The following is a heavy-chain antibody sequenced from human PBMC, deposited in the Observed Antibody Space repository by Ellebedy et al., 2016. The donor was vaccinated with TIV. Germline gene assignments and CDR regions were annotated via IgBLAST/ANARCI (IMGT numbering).Heavy chain of an antibody. D-gene: IGHD6-19*01. J-gene: IGHJ4*02. CDR1: GFTFSSYA. Sequence: GESLKISXAASGFTFSSYAMSWVRQAPGKGLEWVSAISGSGGSTYYADSVKGRFTISRDNSKNTLYLQMNSLRAEDTAVYYCAKGGRVDSSGWYYGQRDWGQGTLVTVSS. CDR3: AKGGRVDSSGWYYGQRD. V-gene: IGHV3-23*01. CDR2: ISGSGGST.